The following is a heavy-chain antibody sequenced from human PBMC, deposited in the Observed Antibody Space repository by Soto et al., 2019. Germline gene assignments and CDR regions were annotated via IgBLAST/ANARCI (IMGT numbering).Heavy chain of an antibody. CDR1: EFTFNNYW. D-gene: IGHD3-16*02. CDR3: SRGIYLKYGLDV. J-gene: IGHJ6*02. V-gene: IGHV3-74*01. Sequence: EVQLVESGGGLVQPGGSLRLSCAASEFTFNNYWMHWIRQVPGKGLEWVSRINTDGSTTNYADSVRGRFTISRDNAGNTVDLQMNSLRAEETAVYYCSRGIYLKYGLDVWGQGATVTVSS. CDR2: INTDGSTT.